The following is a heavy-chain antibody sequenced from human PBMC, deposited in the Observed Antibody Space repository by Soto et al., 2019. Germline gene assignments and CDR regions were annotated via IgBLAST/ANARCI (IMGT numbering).Heavy chain of an antibody. CDR1: GGSISSYY. Sequence: PSETLSLTCTVSGGSISSYYWSWIRQPPGKGLEWIGYIYYSGSTNYNPSLKSRVTISVDTSKNQFSLKLSSVTAADTAVYYCARGVYYDILTGYYIGSPYYGMDVWGQGTTVTVS. CDR3: ARGVYYDILTGYYIGSPYYGMDV. V-gene: IGHV4-59*01. CDR2: IYYSGST. D-gene: IGHD3-9*01. J-gene: IGHJ6*02.